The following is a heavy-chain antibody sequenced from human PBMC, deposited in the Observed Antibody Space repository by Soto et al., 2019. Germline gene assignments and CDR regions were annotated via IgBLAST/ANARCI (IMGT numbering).Heavy chain of an antibody. Sequence: PGGSLRLSCAASGFTFSDHYMDWVRQAPGKGLEWVGRIRKKTNSYTTEYAASVKGRFTISRDDSKNSLYLQMNSLKTEVTAVYYCARDLGYGGTYYFDYWGQGALVTVSS. J-gene: IGHJ4*02. CDR1: GFTFSDHY. CDR3: ARDLGYGGTYYFDY. D-gene: IGHD6-13*01. CDR2: IRKKTNSYTT. V-gene: IGHV3-72*01.